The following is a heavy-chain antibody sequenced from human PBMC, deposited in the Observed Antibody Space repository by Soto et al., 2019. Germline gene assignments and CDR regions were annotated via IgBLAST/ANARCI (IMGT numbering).Heavy chain of an antibody. CDR2: IYYSGST. CDR3: ARQRDTPVTDY. Sequence: QLQLQESGPGLVKPSETLSLTCTVSGGSISSSSYYWGWIRQPPGKGLEWIGSIYYSGSTYYNPSLKSRVTISVDTSKNQFSLKLSSVTAADTAVYYCARQRDTPVTDYWGQGTLVTVSS. V-gene: IGHV4-39*01. CDR1: GGSISSSSYY. J-gene: IGHJ4*02. D-gene: IGHD5-18*01.